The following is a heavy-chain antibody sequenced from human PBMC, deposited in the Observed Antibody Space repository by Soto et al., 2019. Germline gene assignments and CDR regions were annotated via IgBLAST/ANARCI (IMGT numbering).Heavy chain of an antibody. CDR3: ATQMTTVVTRNYYYYYGMDV. J-gene: IGHJ6*02. Sequence: QVQLQQWGAGLLKPSETLSLTCAVYGGSFSGYYWSWIRQPPGKGLEWIGEINHSGSTNYNPSLTSRVTISVDTSKNQFSLKLSSVTAADTAVYYCATQMTTVVTRNYYYYYGMDVWGQGTTVTVSS. V-gene: IGHV4-34*01. D-gene: IGHD4-17*01. CDR2: INHSGST. CDR1: GGSFSGYY.